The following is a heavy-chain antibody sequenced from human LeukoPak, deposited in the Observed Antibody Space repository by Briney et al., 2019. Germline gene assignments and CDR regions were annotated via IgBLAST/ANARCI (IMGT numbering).Heavy chain of an antibody. CDR1: GFTFSSYS. CDR2: ISSSSSTI. Sequence: GGSLRLSCAASGFTFSSYSMNWVRQAPGKGLEWVSYISSSSSTIYYADSVKGRFTISRDNAKNSLYLQTDSLRAEDTAVYYCARDFELSHWGQGTLVTVSS. V-gene: IGHV3-48*01. CDR3: ARDFELSH. D-gene: IGHD3-16*02. J-gene: IGHJ4*02.